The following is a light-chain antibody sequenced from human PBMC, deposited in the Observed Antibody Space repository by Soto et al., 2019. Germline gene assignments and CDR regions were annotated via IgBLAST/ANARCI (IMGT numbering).Light chain of an antibody. Sequence: DIVITQSPDSLAVSLGESATINCKSSQSVLYSTNNKNSLAWYQQKSGQPPKLLIYWALTRESVVPDQFSGSWSRTDFTLTISSLQAEDVAVYYCQQYNDTPYTFGQGTRLEI. V-gene: IGKV4-1*01. CDR1: QSVLYSTNNKNS. CDR3: QQYNDTPYT. J-gene: IGKJ2*01. CDR2: WAL.